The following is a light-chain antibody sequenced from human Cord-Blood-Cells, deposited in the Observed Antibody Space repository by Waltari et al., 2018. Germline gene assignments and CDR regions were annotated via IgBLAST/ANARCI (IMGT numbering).Light chain of an antibody. CDR3: QQRSNWPIT. CDR2: DAS. J-gene: IGKJ5*01. CDR1: QRVSSY. Sequence: EIVLTQSPATLSLSPGERATLSCRASQRVSSYLAWYQQKPGQAPRLLIYDASNRATGMPARFRGSGSGTDFTLTISSLEPEDFAVYYCQQRSNWPITFGQGTRLEIK. V-gene: IGKV3-11*01.